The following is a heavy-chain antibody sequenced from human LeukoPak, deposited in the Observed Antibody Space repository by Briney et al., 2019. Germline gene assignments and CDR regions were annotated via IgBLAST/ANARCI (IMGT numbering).Heavy chain of an antibody. Sequence: ASVKVSCKASGYTFTSYGISWVRQAPGQGLEWMGWIGAYNGNTNYAQKLQGRVTMTTDTSTSTAYMELRSLRSDDTAVYYCAREGAVAGTNYYYYYGMDVWGQGTTVTVSS. D-gene: IGHD6-19*01. CDR1: GYTFTSYG. J-gene: IGHJ6*02. CDR3: AREGAVAGTNYYYYYGMDV. V-gene: IGHV1-18*01. CDR2: IGAYNGNT.